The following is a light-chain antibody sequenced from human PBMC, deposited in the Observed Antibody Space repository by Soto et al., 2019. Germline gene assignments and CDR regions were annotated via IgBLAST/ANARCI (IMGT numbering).Light chain of an antibody. V-gene: IGLV2-8*01. CDR1: SSDVGGYKY. CDR3: SAYAGRNNVL. CDR2: EVN. J-gene: IGLJ2*01. Sequence: QSALTQPPSASGSPGQSVTISCTGTSSDVGGYKYVSWYQQKSGKAPKLIIYEVNERPSGVPDRFSGSKSDNTASLTVSGLQAEDEDDYYCSAYAGRNNVLFGGGTQLTVL.